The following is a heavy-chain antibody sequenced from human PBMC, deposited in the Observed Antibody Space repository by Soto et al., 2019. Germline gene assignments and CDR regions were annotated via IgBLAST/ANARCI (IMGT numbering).Heavy chain of an antibody. CDR2: IYYSGST. V-gene: IGHV4-59*01. D-gene: IGHD5-18*01. Sequence: QVQLQESGPGLVKPSETLSLTCTVSGGSISSYYWSWIRQPPGKGLEWIGYIYYSGSTNYTPSLTSRVTISVDTSKNQFSLKLSSVTAADTAVYYCARTLYSYGPRFDYWGQGTLVTVSS. CDR3: ARTLYSYGPRFDY. CDR1: GGSISSYY. J-gene: IGHJ4*02.